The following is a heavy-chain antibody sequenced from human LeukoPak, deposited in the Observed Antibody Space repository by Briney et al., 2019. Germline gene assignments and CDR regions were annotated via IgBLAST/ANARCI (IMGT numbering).Heavy chain of an antibody. D-gene: IGHD3-10*01. Sequence: GGSLRLSCAASGFTFSDYYMSWIRQAPGKGLEWVSYISSSGSTIYYADSVKGRFTISRDNAKNSLYLQMYSLRAEDTAVYYCAKEKLGITMVRGLGTTDYWGQGTLVTVSS. V-gene: IGHV3-11*01. CDR1: GFTFSDYY. J-gene: IGHJ4*02. CDR2: ISSSGSTI. CDR3: AKEKLGITMVRGLGTTDY.